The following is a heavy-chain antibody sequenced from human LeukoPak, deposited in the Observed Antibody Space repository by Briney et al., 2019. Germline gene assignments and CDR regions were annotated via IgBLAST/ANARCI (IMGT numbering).Heavy chain of an antibody. CDR2: TLYDGSNN. D-gene: IGHD3-10*01. Sequence: PGGSLRLSCAASGFSFSEHGIHWVRQAPGKGPECVTVTLYDGSNNHYADSVKGRFTISRDNSKNTVFLEMNSLRAEDTAVYHCARDRYFGSDGFDIWGPGTMVIVSS. J-gene: IGHJ3*02. CDR3: ARDRYFGSDGFDI. V-gene: IGHV3-33*01. CDR1: GFSFSEHG.